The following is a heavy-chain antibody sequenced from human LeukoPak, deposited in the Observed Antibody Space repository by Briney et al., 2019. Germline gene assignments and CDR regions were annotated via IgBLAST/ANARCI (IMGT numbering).Heavy chain of an antibody. CDR1: GGSISSYY. CDR2: IYYSGST. V-gene: IGHV4-59*01. D-gene: IGHD3-22*01. J-gene: IGHJ4*02. CDR3: ARWDSSGYYGLDC. Sequence: SETLSLTCTVSGGSISSYYWSWIRQPPGKGLEWIGYIYYSGSTNYNPSLKSRVTISVDTSKNQFSLKLSSVTAADTAVYYCARWDSSGYYGLDCWGQGTLVTVSS.